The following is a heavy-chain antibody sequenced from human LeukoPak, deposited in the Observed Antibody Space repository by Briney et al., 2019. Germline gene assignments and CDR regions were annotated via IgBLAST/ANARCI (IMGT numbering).Heavy chain of an antibody. D-gene: IGHD2-2*01. J-gene: IGHJ4*02. Sequence: SETLSLTCTVSGDSLSSRNYYWGWVRQPPGKGLEWIGNIYNSGSTYYKPSLESRVTVSLEMSKNQFSLRLTSVTAADTAVYYCTRGQPSFDYWGQGILVIVSS. V-gene: IGHV4-39*07. CDR1: GDSLSSRNYY. CDR2: IYNSGST. CDR3: TRGQPSFDY.